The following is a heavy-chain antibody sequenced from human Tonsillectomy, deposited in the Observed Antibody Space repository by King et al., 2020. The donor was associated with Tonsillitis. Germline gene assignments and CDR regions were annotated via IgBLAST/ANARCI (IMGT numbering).Heavy chain of an antibody. J-gene: IGHJ1*01. D-gene: IGHD2-2*01. Sequence: GQLVQSGGGLAQPGGSLRLSCAASGFTFSSYAMIWVRQAPGKGLEWVSAISGSGTDTYYADSVKGRFTISRDNSKNTLYLQMNSLRAEDTAVYYCARGPHCSSISCHAGEYFHHWGQGTRVTVSS. CDR2: ISGSGTDT. CDR1: GFTFSSYA. CDR3: ARGPHCSSISCHAGEYFHH. V-gene: IGHV3-23*04.